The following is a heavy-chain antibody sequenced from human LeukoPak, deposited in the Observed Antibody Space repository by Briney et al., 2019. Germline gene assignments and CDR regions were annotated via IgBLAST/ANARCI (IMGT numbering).Heavy chain of an antibody. CDR1: GYSFTTYW. J-gene: IGHJ3*02. CDR3: ARRQVFDI. Sequence: GESLKISCKVSGYSFTTYWIGWVRQMPGKGLEWMGIIYPGDSDARYSPSFQGQVSISVDRSINTAYLQWASLKASDTAMYYCARRQVFDIWGQGTMVTVSS. V-gene: IGHV5-51*01. CDR2: IYPGDSDA.